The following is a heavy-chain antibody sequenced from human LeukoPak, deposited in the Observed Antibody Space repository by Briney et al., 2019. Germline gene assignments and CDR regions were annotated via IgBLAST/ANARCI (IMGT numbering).Heavy chain of an antibody. D-gene: IGHD3-10*01. CDR3: ASFLWFGETGWFDP. CDR2: IYYSGST. CDR1: GGSISSYY. Sequence: PSETLSLTCTVSGGSISSYYWSWIRQPPGKGLEWIGYIYYSGSTNYNPSLKSRVTISVDTSKNQFSLKLSSVTAADTAVYYCASFLWFGETGWFDPWGQGTLVTVSS. V-gene: IGHV4-59*12. J-gene: IGHJ5*02.